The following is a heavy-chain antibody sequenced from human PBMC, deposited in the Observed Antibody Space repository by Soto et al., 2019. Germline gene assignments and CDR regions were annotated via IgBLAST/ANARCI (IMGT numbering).Heavy chain of an antibody. V-gene: IGHV4-30-4*01. J-gene: IGHJ5*02. CDR3: AREDRADNWFDP. Sequence: QVQLQESGPGLVKPSQTLSLTCTVSGGSISSADYYWSWIRQPPGKGLEWIGYIYYSGYTYFNPSLKSRVTMSVDTSKNQFSLKLSSVTAADTALYYCAREDRADNWFDPWGQGTLVTVSS. CDR2: IYYSGYT. CDR1: GGSISSADYY. D-gene: IGHD3-10*01.